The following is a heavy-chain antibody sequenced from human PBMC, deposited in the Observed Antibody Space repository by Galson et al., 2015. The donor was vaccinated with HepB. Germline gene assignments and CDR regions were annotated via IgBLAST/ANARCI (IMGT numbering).Heavy chain of an antibody. CDR3: ARVRWLVLSFDY. D-gene: IGHD6-19*01. CDR1: GYTFTSYA. CDR2: INAGNGNT. J-gene: IGHJ4*02. Sequence: QSGAEVKKPGESLKISCKASGYTFTSYAMHWVRQAPGQRLEWMGWINAGNGNTKYSQKFQGRVTITRDTSASTAYMELSSLRSEDTAVYYCARVRWLVLSFDYWGQGTLVTVSS. V-gene: IGHV1-3*01.